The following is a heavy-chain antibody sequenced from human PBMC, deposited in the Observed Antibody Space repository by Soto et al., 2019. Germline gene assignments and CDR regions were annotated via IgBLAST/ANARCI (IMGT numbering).Heavy chain of an antibody. D-gene: IGHD6-19*01. CDR3: TTSVPSVEGAFDI. CDR2: IKSKTDGGTT. V-gene: IGHV3-15*01. CDR1: GFTFSNAW. Sequence: EVQLVESGGGLVKPGGSLRLSCAASGFTFSNAWMSWVRQAPGKGLEWVGRIKSKTDGGTTDYAAPVKGRFTISRDDSKNTLYLQMNSLKTEATAVYYCTTSVPSVEGAFDIWGQGTMVTVSS. J-gene: IGHJ3*02.